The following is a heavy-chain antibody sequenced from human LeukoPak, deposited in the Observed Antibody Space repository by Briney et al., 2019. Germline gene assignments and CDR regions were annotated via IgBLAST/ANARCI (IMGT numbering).Heavy chain of an antibody. CDR2: IYYSGST. J-gene: IGHJ4*02. V-gene: IGHV4-59*01. D-gene: IGHD1-26*01. CDR1: GGSFSGYY. Sequence: SETLSLTCAVYGGSFSGYYWSWIRQPPGKGLEWIGYIYYSGSTNYNPSLKSRVNISVDTSKNQFSLKLSSVTAADTAVYYCARDSGSRYWGQGTLVTVSS. CDR3: ARDSGSRY.